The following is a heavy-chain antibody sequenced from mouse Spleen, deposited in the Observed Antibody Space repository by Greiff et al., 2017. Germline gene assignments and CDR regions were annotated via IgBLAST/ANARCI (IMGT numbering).Heavy chain of an antibody. CDR2: ISSGSSTT. CDR3: ARGATYYSGYYYAMDY. D-gene: IGHD2-12*01. Sequence: DVMLVESGGGLVKPGGSLKLSCAASGFTFSDYGMHWVRQAPEKGLEWVAYISSGSSTTYYADTVKGRFTISRDNAKNTLFLQMNSLRSEDTAMYYCARGATYYSGYYYAMDYWGQGTSVTVSS. J-gene: IGHJ4*01. V-gene: IGHV5-17*01. CDR1: GFTFSDYG.